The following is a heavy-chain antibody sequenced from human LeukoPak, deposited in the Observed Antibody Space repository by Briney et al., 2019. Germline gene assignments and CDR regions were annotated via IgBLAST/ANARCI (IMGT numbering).Heavy chain of an antibody. D-gene: IGHD1-26*01. CDR2: ISAYNGNT. J-gene: IGHJ4*02. CDR1: GYTFTSYG. CDR3: ARRAYPAGAYYFDY. V-gene: IGHV1-18*01. Sequence: ASVKVSCKASGYTFTSYGISWVRQAPGQGLDWMGWISAYNGNTNYAQKLQGRVTMTTDTSTSTAYMELRSLRSDDTAAYYCARRAYPAGAYYFDYWGQGTLVTVSS.